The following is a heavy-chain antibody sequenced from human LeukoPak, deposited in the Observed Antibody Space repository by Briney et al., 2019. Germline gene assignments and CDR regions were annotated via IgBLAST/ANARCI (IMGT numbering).Heavy chain of an antibody. Sequence: PGGSLRLSCAASGFTFSNAWMSWVRQAPGKGLEWVSSISSSSSYIYYADSVKGRFTISRDNAKNSLYLQMNSLRAEDTAVYYCARDVRPQYGPLPHDAFDIWGQGTMVTVSS. CDR1: GFTFSNAW. CDR3: ARDVRPQYGPLPHDAFDI. V-gene: IGHV3-21*01. CDR2: ISSSSSYI. J-gene: IGHJ3*02. D-gene: IGHD3-10*01.